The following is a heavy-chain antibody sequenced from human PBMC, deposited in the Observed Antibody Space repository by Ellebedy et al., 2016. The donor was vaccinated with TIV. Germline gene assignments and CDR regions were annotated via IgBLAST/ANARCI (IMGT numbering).Heavy chain of an antibody. CDR3: ARGRGYSYDVCDI. CDR1: GYTFTSYA. D-gene: IGHD5-18*01. Sequence: AASVKVSCKASGYTFTSYAISWVRQAPGQGLEWMGRIIPILGIANYAQKFQGRVTVTRDTSTSTVYMELSSLRSEDTAVYYCARGRGYSYDVCDIWGQGTMVTVSS. CDR2: IIPILGIA. V-gene: IGHV1-69*04. J-gene: IGHJ3*02.